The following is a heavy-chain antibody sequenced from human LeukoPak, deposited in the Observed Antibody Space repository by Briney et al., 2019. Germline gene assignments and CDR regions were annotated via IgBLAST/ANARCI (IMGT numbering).Heavy chain of an antibody. CDR3: AYTNNLYH. D-gene: IGHD3-16*01. J-gene: IGHJ5*02. CDR1: GLTFSGQW. Sequence: PGGSLRLSCVASGLTFSGQWMNWVRQAPGQGLEWVANIKHDGSVKYYVDSVKGRFTISREDGKNSLSLQMNNVRAEDTAVYYCAYTNNLYHWGQGTLVVVSS. V-gene: IGHV3-7*01. CDR2: IKHDGSVK.